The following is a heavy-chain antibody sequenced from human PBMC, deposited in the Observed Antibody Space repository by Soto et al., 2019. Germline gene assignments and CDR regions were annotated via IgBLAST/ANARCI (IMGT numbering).Heavy chain of an antibody. Sequence: EVQLVESGGGLVQPGGSLRLSCAASGFTFRNYDMHWVRQGTGKGLEWVSGISAAGDPDYADSVEGRFTISRENAQNSFFLQINSLRVGDTAGYYCARTDRDFYGLDVWGPGTTVIVSS. CDR3: ARTDRDFYGLDV. CDR2: ISAAGDP. CDR1: GFTFRNYD. J-gene: IGHJ6*02. V-gene: IGHV3-13*05.